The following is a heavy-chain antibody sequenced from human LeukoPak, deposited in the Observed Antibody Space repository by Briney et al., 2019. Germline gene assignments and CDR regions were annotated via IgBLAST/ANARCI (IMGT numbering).Heavy chain of an antibody. Sequence: GGSLRLSCAASGFTFSSYATHWVRQAPGKGLEWVAVISYDGSNKYYADSVKGRFTISRDNSKNTLYLQMNSLRAEDTAVYYCARDVYSSGWTPRFWGQGTLVTVSS. CDR3: ARDVYSSGWTPRF. D-gene: IGHD6-19*01. CDR1: GFTFSSYA. V-gene: IGHV3-30-3*01. J-gene: IGHJ4*02. CDR2: ISYDGSNK.